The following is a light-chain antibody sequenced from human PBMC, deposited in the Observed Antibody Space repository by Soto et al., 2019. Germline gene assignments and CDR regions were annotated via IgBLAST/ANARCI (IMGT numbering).Light chain of an antibody. J-gene: IGKJ1*01. V-gene: IGKV1-5*01. CDR3: QHYIT. CDR2: DTF. Sequence: DIQMTQSPSTLSASVGDRVTITCRASESISSWLAWYQQKPGKAPKLLIYDTFNLQSGVPSRFSGSGSGTDFTLAITSLQPDDFATYYCQHYITFGQGTKVEIK. CDR1: ESISSW.